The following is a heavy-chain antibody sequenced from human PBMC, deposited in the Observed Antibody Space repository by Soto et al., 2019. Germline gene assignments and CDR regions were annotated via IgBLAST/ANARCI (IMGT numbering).Heavy chain of an antibody. CDR2: ISGTGSRK. D-gene: IGHD2-15*01. CDR3: ARVSTPV. Sequence: PGGSLRLSCAASGFPSRDHYMSWIRQAPGKGLEWVAYISGTGSRKDHADSVKGRFTISRDNAKNSVYLQMNGLRVEDTAVYYCARVSTPVWGQGTTVTVSS. V-gene: IGHV3-11*01. J-gene: IGHJ6*02. CDR1: GFPSRDHY.